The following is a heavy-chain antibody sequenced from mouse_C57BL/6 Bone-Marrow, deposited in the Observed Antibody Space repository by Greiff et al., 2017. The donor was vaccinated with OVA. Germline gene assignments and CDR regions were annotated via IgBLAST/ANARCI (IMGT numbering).Heavy chain of an antibody. V-gene: IGHV1-55*01. CDR1: GYTFTSYW. D-gene: IGHD2-9*01. CDR2: IYPGSGST. J-gene: IGHJ2*01. CDR3: ARLPTMVTTSCY. Sequence: QVQLQQPGAELVKPGASVKMSCKASGYTFTSYWITWVKQRPGQGLEWIGDIYPGSGSTNYNEKFKSKATLTVDTSSSTAYMQLSSLTSEDSAVYYCARLPTMVTTSCYWGQGTTLTVSS.